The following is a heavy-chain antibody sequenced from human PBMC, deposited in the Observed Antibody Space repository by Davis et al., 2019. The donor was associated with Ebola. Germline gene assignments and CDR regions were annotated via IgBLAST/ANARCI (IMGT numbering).Heavy chain of an antibody. CDR3: ARVRNYGYYYYYGMDV. CDR2: INHSGST. Sequence: PSETLSPTCAVYGGSFSGYYWSWIRQPPGKGLEWIGEINHSGSTNYNPSLKSRVTISVDTSKNQFSLKLSSVTAADTAVYYCARVRNYGYYYYYGMDVWGQGTTVTVSS. CDR1: GGSFSGYY. V-gene: IGHV4-34*01. J-gene: IGHJ6*02. D-gene: IGHD4-11*01.